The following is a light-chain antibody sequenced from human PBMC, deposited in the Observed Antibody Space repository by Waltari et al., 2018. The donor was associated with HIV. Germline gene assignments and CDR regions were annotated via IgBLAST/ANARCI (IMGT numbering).Light chain of an antibody. V-gene: IGLV1-44*01. CDR1: NSNIGSNT. Sequence: QSVLTQPPSASGTPGQRVPISCSGTNSNIGSNTVNWYQPPPGTAPKLLIYSNNQRPSGVPDRFAGSKSGTSASLAISGLQSEDEADYYCAAWDDSLNGVVFGGGTKLTVL. J-gene: IGLJ2*01. CDR3: AAWDDSLNGVV. CDR2: SNN.